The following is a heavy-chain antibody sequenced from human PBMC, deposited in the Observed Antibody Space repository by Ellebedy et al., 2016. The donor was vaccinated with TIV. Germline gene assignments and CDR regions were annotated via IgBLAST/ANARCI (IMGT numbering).Heavy chain of an antibody. Sequence: MPSETLSLTCAVSGGSVSGHFWSWIRQSPGKGLECVGRIYFSGGSGITTYNPSLKSRVTISVDTSKNQFSLELTSVTATDTAVYYCARLGLQNRGTYAADVWGRGATVTVSS. D-gene: IGHD1-1*01. CDR1: GGSVSGHF. J-gene: IGHJ6*02. V-gene: IGHV4-59*02. CDR3: ARLGLQNRGTYAADV. CDR2: IYFSGGSGIT.